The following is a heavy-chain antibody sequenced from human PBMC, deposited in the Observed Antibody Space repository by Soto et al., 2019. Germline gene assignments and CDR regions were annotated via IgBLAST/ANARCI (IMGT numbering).Heavy chain of an antibody. D-gene: IGHD2-15*01. V-gene: IGHV4-4*02. J-gene: IGHJ4*02. CDR3: VRDSRTGCSSINCYMH. Sequence: QLXLRXSGPGLVQPSGTLSLTCDVSGDSLTNNXWWSWVRQAPXKGLEWIGEIWHTGRPNYNPSLKSRVAISIDKSKNQFSLKLSSVTAADTAVYYCVRDSRTGCSSINCYMHWGQGTLVTVSS. CDR2: IWHTGRP. CDR1: GDSLTNNXW.